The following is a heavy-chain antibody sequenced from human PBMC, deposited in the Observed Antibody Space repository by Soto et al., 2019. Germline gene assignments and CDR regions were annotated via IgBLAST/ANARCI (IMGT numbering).Heavy chain of an antibody. J-gene: IGHJ4*02. D-gene: IGHD4-4*01. Sequence: GSLRLSCAASGFTFSSYAMSWVRQAPGKGLEWVSVISGSGGSTYYADSVKGRFTISRDNAKNLLVLEMNSLRAEDAAIYYCAKDSNKYSSSLRGRYFDSWGQGVLVTVSS. CDR3: AKDSNKYSSSLRGRYFDS. CDR2: ISGSGGST. CDR1: GFTFSSYA. V-gene: IGHV3-23*01.